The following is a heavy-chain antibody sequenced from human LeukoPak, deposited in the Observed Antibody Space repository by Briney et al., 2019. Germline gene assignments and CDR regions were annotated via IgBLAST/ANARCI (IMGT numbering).Heavy chain of an antibody. J-gene: IGHJ6*02. CDR1: GGSISSYS. CDR3: ARGSGGGSGAYYKDHYYGMDV. V-gene: IGHV4-4*07. CDR2: IHRSGKT. Sequence: SETLSLTCSVSGGSISSYSWSWIRQPAGNALEWIGRIHRSGKTNYNPSLGSRVTMSVDTSKNQFSLKLNSVTAADMAVYYCARGSGGGSGAYYKDHYYGMDVWGPGTTVTVS. D-gene: IGHD3-10*01.